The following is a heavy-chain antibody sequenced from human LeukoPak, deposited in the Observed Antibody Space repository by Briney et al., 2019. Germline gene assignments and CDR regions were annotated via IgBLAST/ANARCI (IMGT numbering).Heavy chain of an antibody. Sequence: PGGSLRLSCAASGFTFSNAWMSWVRQAPGKGLEWVGRIKSKTDGGTTDYAAPVKGRFTISRDDSKNTLYLQMNSLKTEDTAVYYCTTGRGNIRFGELFLDYWGQGTLVTVSS. D-gene: IGHD3-10*01. CDR1: GFTFSNAW. CDR2: IKSKTDGGTT. CDR3: TTGRGNIRFGELFLDY. V-gene: IGHV3-15*01. J-gene: IGHJ4*02.